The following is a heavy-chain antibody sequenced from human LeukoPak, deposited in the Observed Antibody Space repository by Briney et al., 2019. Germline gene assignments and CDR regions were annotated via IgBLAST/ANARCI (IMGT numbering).Heavy chain of an antibody. J-gene: IGHJ4*02. CDR2: INGGSGNT. D-gene: IGHD3-22*01. CDR1: GYTFIDYT. V-gene: IGHV1-3*01. Sequence: ASVKVSCKASGYTFIDYTMHWLRQAPGQRLNWMGWINGGSGNTKYSPEFQGRVTITRDTSASTGYMELSSLRSEDTAVYYCANPRYDSSGYYYVDWGQGTLVTVSS. CDR3: ANPRYDSSGYYYVD.